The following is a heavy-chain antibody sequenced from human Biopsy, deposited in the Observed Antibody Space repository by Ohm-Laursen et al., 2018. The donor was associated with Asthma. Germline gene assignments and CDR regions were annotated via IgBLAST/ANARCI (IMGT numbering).Heavy chain of an antibody. V-gene: IGHV7-4-1*02. Sequence: ASVKVSCKASGYTFTSYAMNWVRQAPGQGLEWMGWINTNTGNPTYAQGFTGRFAFSLDTSVSTAYLQISSLKAEDTAVYYCARATYYDILTGYHPFQHWGQGTLVTVSS. J-gene: IGHJ1*01. CDR2: INTNTGNP. D-gene: IGHD3-9*01. CDR3: ARATYYDILTGYHPFQH. CDR1: GYTFTSYA.